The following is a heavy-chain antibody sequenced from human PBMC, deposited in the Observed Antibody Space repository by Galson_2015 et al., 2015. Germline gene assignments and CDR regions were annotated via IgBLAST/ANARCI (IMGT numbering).Heavy chain of an antibody. V-gene: IGHV3-9*01. CDR2: ISWNGGSI. J-gene: IGHJ4*02. Sequence: SLRLSCAASGFNFDDYAMHWVRQAPGKGLEWVSRISWNGGSIGYADSVKGRFAISRDNAKNSLYLQMNSLRAEDTALYYCAKDIGEGAAVTGVDYWGQGTLVTVFS. CDR3: AKDIGEGAAVTGVDY. D-gene: IGHD6-19*01. CDR1: GFNFDDYA.